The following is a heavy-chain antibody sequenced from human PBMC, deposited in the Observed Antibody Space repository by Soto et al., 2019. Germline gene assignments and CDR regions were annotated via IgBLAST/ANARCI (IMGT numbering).Heavy chain of an antibody. V-gene: IGHV1-69*12. Sequence: QVQLVQSGAEVKKPGSSVKVSCKASGGTFSSYAISWVRQAPGQGLEWMGGIIPIFGTANYAQKFQGRVTITADESTSTAYMERSSLRSEDTAVYYGARSPYDGSGHLFDYWGQGTLVTVSS. J-gene: IGHJ4*02. CDR2: IIPIFGTA. CDR1: GGTFSSYA. CDR3: ARSPYDGSGHLFDY. D-gene: IGHD3-22*01.